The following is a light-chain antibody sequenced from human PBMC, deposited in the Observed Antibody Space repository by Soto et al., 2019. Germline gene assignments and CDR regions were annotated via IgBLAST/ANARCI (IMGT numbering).Light chain of an antibody. Sequence: EVVMTQSPATLSVSPGERAILSCRASQSVNDKVAWFQQKPGQAPRLLIIGASTTATGVPARFSGSGSGTEFTLTISSLQSEDFAVYYCQQYNDWPPITFGQGTRLEIK. J-gene: IGKJ5*01. V-gene: IGKV3-15*01. CDR1: QSVNDK. CDR3: QQYNDWPPIT. CDR2: GAS.